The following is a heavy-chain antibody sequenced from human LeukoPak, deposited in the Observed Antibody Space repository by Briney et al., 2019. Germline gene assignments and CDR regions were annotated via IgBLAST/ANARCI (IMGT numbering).Heavy chain of an antibody. CDR1: GGSISSSSYY. CDR2: IYYSGST. J-gene: IGHJ5*02. V-gene: IGHV4-61*05. Sequence: SETLSLTCTVSGGSISSSSYYWGWIRQPPGKGLEWIGYIYYSGSTNYNPSLKSRVTISVDTSKNQFSLKLSSVTAADTAVYYCARSSSWYNDWFDPWGQGTLVTVSS. D-gene: IGHD6-13*01. CDR3: ARSSSWYNDWFDP.